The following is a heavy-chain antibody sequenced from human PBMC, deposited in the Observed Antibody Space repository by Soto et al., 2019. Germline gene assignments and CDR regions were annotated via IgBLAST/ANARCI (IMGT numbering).Heavy chain of an antibody. V-gene: IGHV4-34*01. CDR3: ARGSLYCSSTSCYARWFDP. J-gene: IGHJ5*02. CDR1: GGSFSGYY. Sequence: SETLSLTCAVYGGSFSGYYWSWIRQPPGKGLEWIGEINHSGSTNYNPSIKSRVTISVDTSKNQFSQKLSSVTAADTAVYYCARGSLYCSSTSCYARWFDPWGQGTLVTVSS. D-gene: IGHD2-2*01. CDR2: INHSGST.